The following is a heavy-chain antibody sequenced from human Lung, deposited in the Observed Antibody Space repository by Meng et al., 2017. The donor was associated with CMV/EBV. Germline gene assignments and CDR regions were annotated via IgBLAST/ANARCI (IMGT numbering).Heavy chain of an antibody. CDR1: GGSISSGDYF. D-gene: IGHD2-15*01. V-gene: IGHV4-30-4*01. Sequence: VQPPASGPDLVKPSQSLSLTGTVPGGSISSGDYFWSWIRQPPGKGLEWIGYIYYTGSTYYNPSLKSRVIISVDTSKNQFSLKLNSVTAADTAVYYCARVGGCSGGGCYHRLFDYWGQGTLVTVSS. CDR3: ARVGGCSGGGCYHRLFDY. J-gene: IGHJ4*02. CDR2: IYYTGST.